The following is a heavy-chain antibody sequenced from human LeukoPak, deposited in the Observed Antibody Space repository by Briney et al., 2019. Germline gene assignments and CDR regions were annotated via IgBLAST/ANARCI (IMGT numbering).Heavy chain of an antibody. J-gene: IGHJ4*02. CDR2: INPNSGGT. V-gene: IGHV1-2*06. CDR1: GYTFTGYY. Sequence: ASVKVSCKASGYTFTGYYMHWVRQAPGQGLEWMGRINPNSGGTNYAQKFQGRVTMTRDTFISTAYMELSRLRSDDTAVYYCASILDSSGYYSPWEVDYWGQGTLVTVSS. D-gene: IGHD3-22*01. CDR3: ASILDSSGYYSPWEVDY.